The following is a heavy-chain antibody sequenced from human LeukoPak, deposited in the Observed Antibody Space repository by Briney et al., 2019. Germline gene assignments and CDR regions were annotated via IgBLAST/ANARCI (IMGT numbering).Heavy chain of an antibody. CDR1: GYTFTGYY. J-gene: IGHJ5*02. V-gene: IGHV1-2*02. D-gene: IGHD3-22*01. Sequence: GASVKVSCKASGYTFTGYYMHWVRQAPGQGLEWMGWINPNSGGTNYAQKFQGRVTMTRDTSISTAYMELSRLRSDDTAVYYCARDYYDRSGYSIGGFDPWGQGTLVTVSS. CDR3: ARDYYDRSGYSIGGFDP. CDR2: INPNSGGT.